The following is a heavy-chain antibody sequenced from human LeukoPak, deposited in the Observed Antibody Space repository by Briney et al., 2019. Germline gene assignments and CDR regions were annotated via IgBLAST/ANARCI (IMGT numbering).Heavy chain of an antibody. Sequence: SETLSLTCAVSGYSISSGYYCGWIRQPPGKGLEWIGSIYHSGSTYYNSSLNSRVTISVDTSKNQFSLKLSSVTDADTAIYSCARHFRDVYDLGYWGQGTLVTVSS. J-gene: IGHJ4*02. CDR3: ARHFRDVYDLGY. CDR1: GYSISSGYY. D-gene: IGHD5/OR15-5a*01. CDR2: IYHSGST. V-gene: IGHV4-38-2*01.